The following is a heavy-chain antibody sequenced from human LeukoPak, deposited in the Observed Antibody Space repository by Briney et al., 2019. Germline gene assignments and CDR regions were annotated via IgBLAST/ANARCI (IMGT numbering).Heavy chain of an antibody. V-gene: IGHV1-2*02. CDR3: ARGGGYCSSTSCSGTDY. Sequence: ASVKVSCKASGYTFTGYYMHWVRQAPGQGLEWMGWINPNSGGTNYAQKFQGRVTMTRDTSIRTAYMELSRLRSDDTAVYYCARGGGYCSSTSCSGTDYWGQGTLVTVSS. J-gene: IGHJ4*02. D-gene: IGHD2-2*01. CDR2: INPNSGGT. CDR1: GYTFTGYY.